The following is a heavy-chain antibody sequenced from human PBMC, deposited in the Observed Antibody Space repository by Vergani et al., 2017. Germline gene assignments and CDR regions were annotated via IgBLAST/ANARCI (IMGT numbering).Heavy chain of an antibody. J-gene: IGHJ4*02. CDR3: ARNLRPDDYYDSSGYYPIDY. D-gene: IGHD3-22*01. CDR1: GFTFSSYG. CDR2: ISYDGSNK. Sequence: QVQLVESGGGVVQPGRSLRLSCAASGFTFSSYGMHWVRQAPGKGLEWVAVISYDGSNKYYADSVKGRFTISRDNAKNSLYLQMNSLRAEDTALYYCARNLRPDDYYDSSGYYPIDYWGQGTLVTVSS. V-gene: IGHV3-30*03.